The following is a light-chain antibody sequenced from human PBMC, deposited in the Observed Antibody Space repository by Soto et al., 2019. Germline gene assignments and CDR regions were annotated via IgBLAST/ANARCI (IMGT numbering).Light chain of an antibody. CDR3: QSYDNRLSAYV. CDR1: SSNIGAGYD. Sequence: QSVLTQPPSMSAAPGRRVTISCTGSSSNIGAGYDVHWYRQLPGTAPKLLIHGNINRPSGVPDRFSGSKSGTSASLAITGLQAEDEATYYCQSYDNRLSAYVFGTGTKLTVL. V-gene: IGLV1-40*01. J-gene: IGLJ1*01. CDR2: GNI.